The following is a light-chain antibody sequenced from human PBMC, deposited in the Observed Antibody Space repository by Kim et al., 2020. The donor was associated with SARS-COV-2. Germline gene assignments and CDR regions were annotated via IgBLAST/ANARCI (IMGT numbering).Light chain of an antibody. CDR3: QAWDRTTVV. V-gene: IGLV3-1*01. CDR2: KDS. J-gene: IGLJ2*01. Sequence: VAPGQPTSITCSGDKLWDKYACWYHQKPGQSPVLVSYKDSKRPSGIPERFSGSNSGDTATLTISGAQAMDESDYYCQAWDRTTVVFGGGTQLTVL. CDR1: KLWDKY.